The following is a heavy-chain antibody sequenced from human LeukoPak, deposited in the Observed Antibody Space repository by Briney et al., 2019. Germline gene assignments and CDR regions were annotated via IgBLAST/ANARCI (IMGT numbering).Heavy chain of an antibody. CDR3: ARNRWEPQGADAFDL. CDR2: ISIYNGNT. CDR1: GGTFSSYA. Sequence: GSSVKVSCKASGGTFSSYAISWVRQAPGQGLEWMGWISIYNGNTDYAQKFQGRVTMTTDTSASTAYMELRSLRSDDTAVYYCARNRWEPQGADAFDLWGQGTLVTVSS. J-gene: IGHJ3*01. D-gene: IGHD1-26*01. V-gene: IGHV1-18*01.